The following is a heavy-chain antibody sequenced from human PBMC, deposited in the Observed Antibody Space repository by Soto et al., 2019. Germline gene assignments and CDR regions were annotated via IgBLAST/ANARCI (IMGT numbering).Heavy chain of an antibody. CDR3: ARRLYYDSSGFEGGGMDV. D-gene: IGHD3-22*01. V-gene: IGHV4-34*01. CDR1: GGSFSDYI. J-gene: IGHJ6*02. CDR2: INHSGSA. Sequence: SETLSLTCAVYGGSFSDYIWTWIRQTPGKGLQWIGQINHSGSANYNPSLKSRVTISVHTSNSQFSLGLSSVTAADTAVYYCARRLYYDSSGFEGGGMDVWGQGTTVT.